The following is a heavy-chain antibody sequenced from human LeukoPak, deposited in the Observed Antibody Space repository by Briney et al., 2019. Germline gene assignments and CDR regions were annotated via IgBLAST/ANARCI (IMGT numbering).Heavy chain of an antibody. J-gene: IGHJ5*02. Sequence: SQTLSLTCTVSGVSITSGSNYWSWIRQPAGKGPEWIGRIYTSGSTNYNPSLKSRVTMSVDTSKNQFSLKLSSVTAADTAVYYCARVHGDYGGGWFDPWGQGTLVTVSS. CDR1: GVSITSGSNY. V-gene: IGHV4-61*02. D-gene: IGHD4-17*01. CDR2: IYTSGST. CDR3: ARVHGDYGGGWFDP.